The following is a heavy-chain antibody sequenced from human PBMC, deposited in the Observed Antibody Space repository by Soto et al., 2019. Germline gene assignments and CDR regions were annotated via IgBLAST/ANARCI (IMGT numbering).Heavy chain of an antibody. CDR1: GGSISSGDYY. CDR2: IYYSGST. Sequence: SETLSLTCTVSGGSISSGDYYWSWIRQPPGKGLEWIGYIYYSGSTYYNPSLKSRVTISVDTSKNQFSLKLSSVTAADTAVYYCARTPGEPEGNWFDPWGQGTLVTVSS. J-gene: IGHJ5*02. D-gene: IGHD3-10*01. V-gene: IGHV4-30-4*01. CDR3: ARTPGEPEGNWFDP.